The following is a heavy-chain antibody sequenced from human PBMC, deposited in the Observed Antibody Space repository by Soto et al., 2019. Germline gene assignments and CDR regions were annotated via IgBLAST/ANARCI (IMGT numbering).Heavy chain of an antibody. J-gene: IGHJ4*02. CDR1: GFTFGDYA. CDR2: IRSKAYGGTT. D-gene: IGHD5-12*01. Sequence: GGSLRLSCTASGFTFGDYAMSWFRQAPGKGLEWVGFIRSKAYGGTTEYAASVKGRFTISRDDSKSIAYLQMNSLKTEDTAVYYCTREGGRDGYNFYPGIADYWGQGTLVTVSS. CDR3: TREGGRDGYNFYPGIADY. V-gene: IGHV3-49*03.